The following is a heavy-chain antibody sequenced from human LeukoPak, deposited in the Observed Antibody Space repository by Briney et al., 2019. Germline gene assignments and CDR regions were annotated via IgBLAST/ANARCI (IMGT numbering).Heavy chain of an antibody. CDR2: INPNSGGT. V-gene: IGHV1-2*02. J-gene: IGHJ6*03. D-gene: IGHD5-12*01. CDR1: GYTFSAYC. CDR3: ARDPGYSGYDTGRYYYYYMDV. Sequence: ASVKVSCKASGYTFSAYCMHWVRQAPGQGLEWMGWINPNSGGTNYAQKFQGRVTMTRDTSISTAYMELSRLRSDDTAVYYCARDPGYSGYDTGRYYYYYMDVWGKGTTVTISS.